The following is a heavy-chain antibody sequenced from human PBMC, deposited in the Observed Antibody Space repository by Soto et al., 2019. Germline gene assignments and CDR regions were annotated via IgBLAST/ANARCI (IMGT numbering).Heavy chain of an antibody. J-gene: IGHJ5*02. Sequence: QVQLVESGGGVVQPGRSLRLSCAASGFTFSSYAMNWVRQAPGKGLEWVAVISYDGNNKYYADSVKGRFTISRDNSKNTLYLQMNSLRAEDTAVYYCARALAVAGISSVVDPWDQGTLVTVSS. CDR3: ARALAVAGISSVVDP. D-gene: IGHD6-19*01. V-gene: IGHV3-30-3*01. CDR1: GFTFSSYA. CDR2: ISYDGNNK.